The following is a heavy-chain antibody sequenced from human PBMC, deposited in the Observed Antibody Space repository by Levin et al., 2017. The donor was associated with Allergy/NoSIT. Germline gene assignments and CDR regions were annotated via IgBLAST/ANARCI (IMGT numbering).Heavy chain of an antibody. CDR2: IYYSGST. CDR3: ARMYCSSTSCYAGMGLNWFDP. CDR1: GGSISSYY. D-gene: IGHD2-2*01. Sequence: SETSLTCTVSGGSISSYYWSWIRQPPGKGLEWIGYIYYSGSTNYNPSLKSRVTISVDTSKNQFSLKLSSVTAADTAVYYCARMYCSSTSCYAGMGLNWFDPWGQGTLVTVSS. J-gene: IGHJ5*02. V-gene: IGHV4-59*01.